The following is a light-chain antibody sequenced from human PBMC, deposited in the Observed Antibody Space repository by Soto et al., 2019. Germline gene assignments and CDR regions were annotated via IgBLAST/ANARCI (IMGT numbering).Light chain of an antibody. CDR2: EVS. V-gene: IGLV2-14*01. Sequence: QSALTQPASVSGSPGPSITISCTGTSSDVGGYNYVSWYQQHPGKAPKLMIYEVSNRPSGVSNRFSGSKSGNTASLTISGLQAEDEADYYCISYTSSSTGYVFGTGTKLPVL. CDR1: SSDVGGYNY. J-gene: IGLJ1*01. CDR3: ISYTSSSTGYV.